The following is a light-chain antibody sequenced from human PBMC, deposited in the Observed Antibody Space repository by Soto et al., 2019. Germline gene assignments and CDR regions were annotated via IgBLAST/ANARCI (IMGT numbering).Light chain of an antibody. J-gene: IGLJ7*01. V-gene: IGLV1-40*01. CDR2: DNS. CDR3: QSYDSSLSGAV. Sequence: QSVLTQPLSVSGAPGQRVTISCTGSSSNIGAGYDVHWYQQLPGTAPKLLIYDNSNRPSGVPDRFSGSKSGTSASLAITGLQAEDEADYYCQSYDSSLSGAVFGGGTQLTVL. CDR1: SSNIGAGYD.